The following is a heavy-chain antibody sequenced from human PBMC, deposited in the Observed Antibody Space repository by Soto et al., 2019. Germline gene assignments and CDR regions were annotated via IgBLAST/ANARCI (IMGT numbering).Heavy chain of an antibody. V-gene: IGHV1-24*01. CDR1: GYTVSELS. D-gene: IGHD1-26*01. CDR2: FDPEAGEK. CDR3: GRGRSGQIVVFY. Sequence: ASVKVSCKVSGYTVSELSMNWLRQGPGKALEWIGGFDPEAGEKIFSQKFQGRVITTEDTSTDFAYMELTSLTSDDTAVYYCGRGRSGQIVVFYWGQGTPVTVSS. J-gene: IGHJ4*02.